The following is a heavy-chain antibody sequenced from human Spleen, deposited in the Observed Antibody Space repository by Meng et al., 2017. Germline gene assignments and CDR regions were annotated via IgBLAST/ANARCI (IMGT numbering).Heavy chain of an antibody. CDR3: ARGAPKYSSGWYGAGAFDI. D-gene: IGHD6-19*01. CDR2: IIPIFGTA. Sequence: HVQLVLCGAEAKEPGCSVEVSWQASGGTLSSYAISLVRQAPGQGLEWMGGIIPIFGTANYAQKFQGRVTITTDESTSTAYMELSSLRSEDTAVYYCARGAPKYSSGWYGAGAFDIWGQGTMVTVSS. J-gene: IGHJ3*02. V-gene: IGHV1-69*05. CDR1: GGTLSSYA.